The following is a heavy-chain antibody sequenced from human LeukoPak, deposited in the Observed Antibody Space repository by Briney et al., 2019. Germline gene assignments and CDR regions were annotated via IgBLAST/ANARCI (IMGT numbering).Heavy chain of an antibody. D-gene: IGHD6-13*01. CDR3: ARAPGYSSSWYYYMDV. CDR2: IYYSGST. J-gene: IGHJ6*03. V-gene: IGHV4-59*01. CDR1: GGSISSYY. Sequence: PSETLSLTCTVSGGSISSYYWSWIRQPPGKGLEWIGYIYYSGSTNYNPSLKSRDTISVDTSKNQFSLKLSSVTAADTAVYYCARAPGYSSSWYYYMDVWGKGTTVTVSS.